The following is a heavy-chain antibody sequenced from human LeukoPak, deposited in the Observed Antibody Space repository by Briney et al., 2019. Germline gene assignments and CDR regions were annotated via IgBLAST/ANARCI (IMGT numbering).Heavy chain of an antibody. V-gene: IGHV1-69*05. CDR2: IIPVFGTA. CDR3: ARIYDSSGYSHFDY. J-gene: IGHJ4*02. Sequence: SVKVSCKASGGTFSSYAISWVRQAPGQGLEWMGGIIPVFGTANYAQKFQGRVAITTDESTSTAYMELSSLRSEDTAVYYCARIYDSSGYSHFDYWGQGTLVTVSS. D-gene: IGHD3-22*01. CDR1: GGTFSSYA.